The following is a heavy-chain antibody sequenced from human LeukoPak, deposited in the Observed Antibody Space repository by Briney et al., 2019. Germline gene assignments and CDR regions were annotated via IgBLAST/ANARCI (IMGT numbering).Heavy chain of an antibody. J-gene: IGHJ4*02. V-gene: IGHV4-34*01. Sequence: SETLSLTCAVYGGSFSGYYWSWIRQPPAKGLEWIGEINHSGSTNYNPSLKSRVTISVDTSKNQFSLKLSSVTAADTAVYYCARGIIDGGDGYFDYWGQGTLVTVSS. D-gene: IGHD2/OR15-2a*01. CDR1: GGSFSGYY. CDR2: INHSGST. CDR3: ARGIIDGGDGYFDY.